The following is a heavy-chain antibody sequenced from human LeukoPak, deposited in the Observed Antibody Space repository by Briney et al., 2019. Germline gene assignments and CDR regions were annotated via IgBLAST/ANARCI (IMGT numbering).Heavy chain of an antibody. V-gene: IGHV3-23*01. CDR1: GFTFSSYA. CDR3: AAPQYYFHY. CDR2: ISGSGGTT. J-gene: IGHJ4*02. Sequence: GGPLRLSCAGSGFTFSSYAMSWVRLAPGKGLEWVSGISGSGGTTDYAESVKGRFTISRDNFKNTLYLQLNSLRAEDTAVYYCAAPQYYFHYWGQGTLVTVSS.